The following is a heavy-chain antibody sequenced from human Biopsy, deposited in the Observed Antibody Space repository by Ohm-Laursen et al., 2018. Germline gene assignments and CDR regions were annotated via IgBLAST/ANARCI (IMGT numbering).Heavy chain of an antibody. J-gene: IGHJ6*02. CDR3: ARESALKWYQSLSYFNGMDV. V-gene: IGHV3-33*01. CDR1: GFIFGDFG. Sequence: SLRLSCAASGFIFGDFGMHWVRQAPGKGPEWVAVIWHDGSEKYYAGSVKGRFSISRDNAKNSLFLHMNSLRAEDTAVYYCARESALKWYQSLSYFNGMDVWGQGTTVTVSS. CDR2: IWHDGSEK. D-gene: IGHD2-2*01.